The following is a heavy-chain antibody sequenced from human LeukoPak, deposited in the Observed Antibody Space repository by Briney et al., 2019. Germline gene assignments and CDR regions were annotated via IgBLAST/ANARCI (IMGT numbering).Heavy chain of an antibody. V-gene: IGHV1-69*05. J-gene: IGHJ5*02. CDR2: IIPIFGTA. CDR3: ARNGGFPYYYDSSGYPVWFDP. D-gene: IGHD3-22*01. CDR1: GGTFSSYA. Sequence: RASVKVSCKASGGTFSSYAISWVRQAPGQGLEWMGGIIPIFGTANYAQKFQGRVTITTDESTSTAYMELSSLRSEDTAVYYCARNGGFPYYYDSSGYPVWFDPWGQGTLVTVSS.